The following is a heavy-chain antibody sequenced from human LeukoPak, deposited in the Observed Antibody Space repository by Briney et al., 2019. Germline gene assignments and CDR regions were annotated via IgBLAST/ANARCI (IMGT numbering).Heavy chain of an antibody. V-gene: IGHV1-18*01. J-gene: IGHJ4*02. CDR3: ARTGRRYFDWFSNKHFDY. D-gene: IGHD3-9*01. CDR1: GNTWTSYG. CDR2: ISAYKGHT. Sequence: ATVKVSCNAAGNTWTSYGISWVRQATGQGLELMRWISAYKGHTNYAQKLQGRITMSTDTSSSTAYMELRRLRSDDTAVYYCARTGRRYFDWFSNKHFDYWGQGTLVTVSS.